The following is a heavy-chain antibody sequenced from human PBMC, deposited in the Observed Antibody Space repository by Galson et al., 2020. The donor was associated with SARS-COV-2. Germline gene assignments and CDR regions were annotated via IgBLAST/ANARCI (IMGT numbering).Heavy chain of an antibody. CDR3: ARGSPWGNWFDP. J-gene: IGHJ5*02. CDR2: IYYNGST. CDR1: GGSFISRDYY. V-gene: IGHV4-30-4*01. Sequence: SETLSLTCTVSGGSFISRDYYWGWIRQPPGKGLEWIGNIYYNGSTKHNPSLKSRGKISVDTSKNQFSLKLTSVIAADTAVYYCARGSPWGNWFDPWGQGTLVTVSS. D-gene: IGHD3-16*01.